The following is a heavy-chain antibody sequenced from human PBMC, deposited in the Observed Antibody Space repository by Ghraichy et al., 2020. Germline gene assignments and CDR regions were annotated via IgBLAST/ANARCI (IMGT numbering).Heavy chain of an antibody. D-gene: IGHD5-24*01. CDR3: ARVPRTGMATRRFDY. CDR2: VSHSGNS. V-gene: IGHV4-34*01. CDR1: GVSFNDYY. Sequence: SQTLSLTCTVSGVSFNDYYWSWVRQPPGKGLEWIGEVSHSGNSYYNPSLESRVTISGDTSKKQFSLKVTPVTVADTAVYYCARVPRTGMATRRFDYWGQGTLVTVSA. J-gene: IGHJ4*02.